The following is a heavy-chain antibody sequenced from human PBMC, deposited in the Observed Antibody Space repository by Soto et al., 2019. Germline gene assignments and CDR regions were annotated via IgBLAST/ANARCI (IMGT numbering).Heavy chain of an antibody. CDR2: IWYDGSNK. Sequence: QVQLVESGGGVVQPGRSLRLSCAASGFTFSSYGMHWVRQAPGKGLEWVAVIWYDGSNKYYADSVKGRFTISRDNSKKTLYLQMNSLRAEDTAVYYCARDAYRYYYDSSGYYQFDYWGQGTLVTVSS. J-gene: IGHJ4*02. CDR1: GFTFSSYG. CDR3: ARDAYRYYYDSSGYYQFDY. D-gene: IGHD3-22*01. V-gene: IGHV3-33*01.